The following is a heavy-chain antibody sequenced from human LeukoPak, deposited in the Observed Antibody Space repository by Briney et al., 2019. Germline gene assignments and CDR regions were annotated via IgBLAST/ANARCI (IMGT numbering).Heavy chain of an antibody. CDR3: ARDRCSTTSCSSFDY. CDR1: GFTFSSYW. CDR2: IKEDGSEK. V-gene: IGHV3-7*01. Sequence: PGGSLRLSCAASGFTFSSYWMSWVRQAPGKGLEWVANIKEDGSEKYYVDSVKGRLTISRDNAKNSLYLQMNSLRAEDTAEYYCARDRCSTTSCSSFDYWGQGTLVTVSS. D-gene: IGHD2-2*01. J-gene: IGHJ4*02.